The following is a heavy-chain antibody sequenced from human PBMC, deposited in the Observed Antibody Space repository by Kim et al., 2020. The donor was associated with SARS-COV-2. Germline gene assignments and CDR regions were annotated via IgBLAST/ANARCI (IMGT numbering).Heavy chain of an antibody. CDR1: GFTFSSYG. J-gene: IGHJ4*02. CDR3: AKGDYAY. V-gene: IGHV3-30*18. D-gene: IGHD4-17*01. CDR2: ISYDGSN. Sequence: GGSLRLSCAVSGFTFSSYGMHWVRQAPGKGLEWVAVISYDGSNNYADSVKGRFTVSRDNSKNTLYLQMNSLRVDDTAVYYCAKGDYAYWGQGTLVTVSS.